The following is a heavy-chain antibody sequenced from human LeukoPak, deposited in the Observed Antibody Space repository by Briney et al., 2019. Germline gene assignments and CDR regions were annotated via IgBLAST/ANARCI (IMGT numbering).Heavy chain of an antibody. V-gene: IGHV1-46*01. Sequence: ASVKVSCKPSGYTFTSYYMHWVRQAPGQGLEWMGIINPSGGSTSYAQKFQGRVTMTRDTSTSTVYMELSSLRSEDTAVYYCARAGSRGGGDSSGYYFDYWGQGTLVTVSS. CDR3: ARAGSRGGGDSSGYYFDY. J-gene: IGHJ4*02. D-gene: IGHD3-22*01. CDR2: INPSGGST. CDR1: GYTFTSYY.